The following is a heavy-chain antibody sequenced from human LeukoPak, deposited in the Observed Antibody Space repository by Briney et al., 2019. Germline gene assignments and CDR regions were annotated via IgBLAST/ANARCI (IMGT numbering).Heavy chain of an antibody. V-gene: IGHV1-2*06. CDR1: GYTFTGYY. D-gene: IGHD3-16*02. J-gene: IGHJ4*02. Sequence: ASVKVSCKASGYTFTGYYMHWVRQAPGQGLEWMGRINPNSGGTNYAQKFQGRVNMTRDTSISTAYMELSRLRSDDTAVYYCARDSRLRLGELSSEIDYWGQGTLVTVSS. CDR2: INPNSGGT. CDR3: ARDSRLRLGELSSEIDY.